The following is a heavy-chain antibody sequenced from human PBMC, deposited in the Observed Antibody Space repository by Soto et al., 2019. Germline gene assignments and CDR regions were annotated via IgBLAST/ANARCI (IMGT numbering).Heavy chain of an antibody. CDR3: ARGGVILWFGEFTQLNWFDP. V-gene: IGHV4-31*03. CDR2: IYYSGST. CDR1: GGSISSGGYY. D-gene: IGHD3-10*01. J-gene: IGHJ5*02. Sequence: SETLSLTCTVSGGSISSGGYYWSWIRQHPGKGLEWIGYIYYSGSTYYNPSLKSRVTISVDTSKNQFSLKLSSVTAADTAVYYCARGGVILWFGEFTQLNWFDPWGQGTLVTAPQ.